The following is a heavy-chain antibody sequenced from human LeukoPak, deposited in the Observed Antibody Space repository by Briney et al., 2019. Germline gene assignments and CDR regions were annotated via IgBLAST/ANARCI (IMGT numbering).Heavy chain of an antibody. D-gene: IGHD2/OR15-2a*01. CDR2: ISGISGDT. Sequence: LPGGSLRPSCAASGFTVSIYALNWVRQAPGKGLEWVSTISGISGDTYYAESVKGRFTISRDNSKNTLYLQMNSLRAEDTAVYYCARDPGYSYTFSHNWGQGTLVTVSS. CDR1: GFTVSIYA. J-gene: IGHJ4*02. CDR3: ARDPGYSYTFSHN. V-gene: IGHV3-23*01.